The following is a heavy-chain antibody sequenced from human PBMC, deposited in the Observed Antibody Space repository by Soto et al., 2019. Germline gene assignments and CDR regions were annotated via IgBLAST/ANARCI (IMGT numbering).Heavy chain of an antibody. V-gene: IGHV1-8*01. CDR3: ARVIGFGELLSGYYYYCGMDV. CDR2: MNPNSGNT. D-gene: IGHD3-10*01. CDR1: GYTFTSYD. Sequence: ASVKVSCKASGYTFTSYDINWVRQATGQGLEWMGWMNPNSGNTGYAQKFQGRVTMTRNTSISTAYMELSSLRSEDTAVYYCARVIGFGELLSGYYYYCGMDVWGQGTTVTVSS. J-gene: IGHJ6*02.